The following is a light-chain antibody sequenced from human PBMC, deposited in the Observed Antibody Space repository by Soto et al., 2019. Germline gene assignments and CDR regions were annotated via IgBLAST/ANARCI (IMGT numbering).Light chain of an antibody. Sequence: QSALTQPASVSGSPGQSITISCTGTSSDVGGYNYVSWYQQHPGKAPKLMIYEVSNRPSGVSNRFSGSKSGNTASLTISGLQAEDDADYYCSSYTSRSTVVFGGGTQLTVL. V-gene: IGLV2-14*01. CDR3: SSYTSRSTVV. J-gene: IGLJ2*01. CDR1: SSDVGGYNY. CDR2: EVS.